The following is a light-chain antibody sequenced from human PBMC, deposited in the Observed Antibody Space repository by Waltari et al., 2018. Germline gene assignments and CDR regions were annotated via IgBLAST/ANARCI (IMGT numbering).Light chain of an antibody. CDR1: QRVRSS. V-gene: IGKV3-11*01. Sequence: EIVLTQSPATLSLSPGERATLSCRASQRVRSSLAWYQQKPGQSPRLLIYDASNRATGIPARFSGSGSGTDFTLTISSLEPEDFAVYYCQHRGHWPPDATFGPGTKVDIK. J-gene: IGKJ3*01. CDR3: QHRGHWPPDAT. CDR2: DAS.